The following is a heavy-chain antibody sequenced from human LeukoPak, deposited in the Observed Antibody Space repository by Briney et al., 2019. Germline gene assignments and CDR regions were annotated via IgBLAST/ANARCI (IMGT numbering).Heavy chain of an antibody. CDR1: GGSISSYY. J-gene: IGHJ4*02. Sequence: SETLSLTCTVSGGSISSYYWSWIRQPPGKGLEWIGYIYYSGSTNYNPSLKSRVTISVDTSKNQFSLKLSSVTAADTAVYYCARAIRDGYNYWYFDYWGQGTLVTVSS. CDR3: ARAIRDGYNYWYFDY. V-gene: IGHV4-59*01. D-gene: IGHD5-24*01. CDR2: IYYSGST.